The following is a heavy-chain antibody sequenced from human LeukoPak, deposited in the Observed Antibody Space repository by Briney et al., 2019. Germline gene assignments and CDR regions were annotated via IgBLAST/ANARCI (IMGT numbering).Heavy chain of an antibody. D-gene: IGHD7-27*01. J-gene: IGHJ4*02. V-gene: IGHV3-7*03. CDR1: GFTFNKSW. Sequence: GGSLRLSCAASGFTFNKSWMSWVRQVPGKGPAWVANIKEDGTQKYYVDSVRGRFTISRDNAENSLYLQMNSLRGEDTAIYYCAKTGDRDYWGRGTLVTVSS. CDR3: AKTGDRDY. CDR2: IKEDGTQK.